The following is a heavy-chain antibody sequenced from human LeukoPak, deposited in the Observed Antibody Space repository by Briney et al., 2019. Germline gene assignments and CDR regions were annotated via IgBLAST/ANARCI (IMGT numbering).Heavy chain of an antibody. V-gene: IGHV4-59*01. D-gene: IGHD6-6*01. CDR1: GGSISSYY. CDR3: ARGNLSSSVGVADTDAFDI. J-gene: IGHJ3*02. Sequence: TSETLSLTCTVSGGSISSYYWSWIRQPPGKGLEWIGYIYYSGSTNYNPSLKSRVTISVDTSKNQFSLKLSSVTAADTAVYYCARGNLSSSVGVADTDAFDIWGQGTMVTVSS. CDR2: IYYSGST.